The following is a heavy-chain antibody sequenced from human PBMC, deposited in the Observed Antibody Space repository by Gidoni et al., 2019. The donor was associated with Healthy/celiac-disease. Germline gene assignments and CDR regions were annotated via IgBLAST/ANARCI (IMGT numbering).Heavy chain of an antibody. V-gene: IGHV3-23*01. CDR3: AKQRSSGGSCYSGVDY. CDR1: GFTFSSYA. Sequence: EVQLLESGGGLVQPGGSLRLSCAASGFTFSSYAMSWVRQAPGKGLEWVSAISGSGGSTYYADSVKGRFTISRDNSKNTLYLQMNSLRAEDTAVYYCAKQRSSGGSCYSGVDYWGQGTLVTVSS. CDR2: ISGSGGST. J-gene: IGHJ4*02. D-gene: IGHD2-15*01.